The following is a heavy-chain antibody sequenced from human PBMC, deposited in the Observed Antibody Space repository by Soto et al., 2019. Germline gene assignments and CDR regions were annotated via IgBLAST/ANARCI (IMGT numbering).Heavy chain of an antibody. D-gene: IGHD2-2*01. J-gene: IGHJ6*02. Sequence: ASVKVSCKASGYTFTSYGISWVRQAPGQGLEWMGWISAYNGNTNYAQKLQGRVTMTTDTSTSTAYMELRSLRSDDTAVYYCARDRLEVPAVYGMDVWGQGTTVTVSS. CDR1: GYTFTSYG. CDR3: ARDRLEVPAVYGMDV. V-gene: IGHV1-18*01. CDR2: ISAYNGNT.